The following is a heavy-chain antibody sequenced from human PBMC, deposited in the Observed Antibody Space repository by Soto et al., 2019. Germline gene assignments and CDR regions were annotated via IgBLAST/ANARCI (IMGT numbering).Heavy chain of an antibody. CDR1: GFTFSDYY. CDR3: ARGAVGASYDY. CDR2: ISGRGTTI. J-gene: IGHJ4*02. D-gene: IGHD3-16*01. V-gene: IGHV3-11*01. Sequence: QVQLVDSGGGLVKPGGSLRLSCAASGFTFSDYYMSWIRQAPGKGLEWVSYISGRGTTIYYADSVRGRFTISRDNAKNSLYLQMNSLRPEDTAVYYCARGAVGASYDYWGQGTLVTVSS.